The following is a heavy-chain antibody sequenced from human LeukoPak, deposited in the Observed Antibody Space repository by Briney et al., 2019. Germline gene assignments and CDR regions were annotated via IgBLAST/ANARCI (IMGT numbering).Heavy chain of an antibody. CDR1: GFTFSSYG. Sequence: GRSLRLSCAASGFTFSSYGMHWVRQAPGKGLEWVAVIWYDGSNKYYADSVKGRITISRDNSKNTLYLQMNSLRAEDTAVYYCAKGGYCSSTSCYIVGNWFDPWGQGTLVTVSS. CDR3: AKGGYCSSTSCYIVGNWFDP. CDR2: IWYDGSNK. D-gene: IGHD2-2*02. V-gene: IGHV3-33*06. J-gene: IGHJ5*02.